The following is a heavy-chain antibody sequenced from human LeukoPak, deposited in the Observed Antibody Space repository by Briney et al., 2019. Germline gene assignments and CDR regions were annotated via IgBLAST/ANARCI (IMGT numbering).Heavy chain of an antibody. D-gene: IGHD2-8*01. J-gene: IGHJ5*02. Sequence: SETLSLTCTVSGGSISSSSYYWGWIRQPPGKGLEWIGSIYYSGSTYYNPSLKSRVTISVDTSKNQFSLKLSSVTAADTAVYYCARHDIVLMVYAPWFDPWGRGTLVTVSS. V-gene: IGHV4-39*01. CDR1: GGSISSSSYY. CDR2: IYYSGST. CDR3: ARHDIVLMVYAPWFDP.